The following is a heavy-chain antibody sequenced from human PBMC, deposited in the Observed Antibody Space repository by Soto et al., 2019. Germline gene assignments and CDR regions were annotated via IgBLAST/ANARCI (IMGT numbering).Heavy chain of an antibody. V-gene: IGHV5-51*01. J-gene: IGHJ6*02. CDR3: APSIFYYGMDV. CDR2: IYPGDSDT. Sequence: PGESLKISCKGSGYTFTNYWIGWVRQMPGKGLEWMGIIYPGDSDTKYNPSFQGQVTISADKSITTTYLQWSSLKASDTAIYYCAPSIFYYGMDVWRQGTTVTVSS. CDR1: GYTFTNYW.